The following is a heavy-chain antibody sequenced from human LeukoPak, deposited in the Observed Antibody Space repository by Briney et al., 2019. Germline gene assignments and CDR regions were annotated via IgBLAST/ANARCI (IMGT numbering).Heavy chain of an antibody. CDR3: ARGPFPPHYYDSSGYYYFDY. V-gene: IGHV1-18*01. J-gene: IGHJ4*02. D-gene: IGHD3-22*01. CDR2: ISAYNGNT. CDR1: GYTFTSYG. Sequence: GASVKVSCKASGYTFTSYGISWVRQAPGQGLEWMGWISAYNGNTNYAQKLQGRVTMTTDTSTSTAYMELRSLRSDDTAVYYCARGPFPPHYYDSSGYYYFDYWGQGTLVTVSS.